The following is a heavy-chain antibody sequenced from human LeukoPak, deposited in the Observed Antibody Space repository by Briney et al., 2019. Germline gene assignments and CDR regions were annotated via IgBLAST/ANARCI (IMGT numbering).Heavy chain of an antibody. CDR1: GRPISSASYY. D-gene: IGHD2-21*02. V-gene: IGHV4-61*02. CDR2: IYISGST. CDR3: ARGGGDRNWFDT. Sequence: SQTLSLTCTVSGRPISSASYYWSCIPQPAGKGLEWIGRIYISGSTNYNPSLKSRVTISLDTSKNQFSMKLSAETAADTGVYYCARGGGDRNWFDTRGHGTLVTVSS. J-gene: IGHJ5*01.